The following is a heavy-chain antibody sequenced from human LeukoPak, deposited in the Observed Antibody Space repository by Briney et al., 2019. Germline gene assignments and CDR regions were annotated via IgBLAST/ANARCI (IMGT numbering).Heavy chain of an antibody. CDR2: IYTSGST. CDR3: ARQGDYRYPFDS. CDR1: GGSISSGSYY. D-gene: IGHD3-16*02. J-gene: IGHJ4*02. Sequence: SETLSLTCTVSGGSISSGSYYWSWIRQPAGKGLEWIGCIYTSGSTNYNPSLKSRVTISVDTSKNQFSLKLTSVTAADTAVYYCARQGDYRYPFDSWGQGTLVTVSS. V-gene: IGHV4-61*02.